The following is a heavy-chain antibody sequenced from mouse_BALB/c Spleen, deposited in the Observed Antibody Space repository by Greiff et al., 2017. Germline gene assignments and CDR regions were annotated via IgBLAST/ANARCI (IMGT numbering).Heavy chain of an antibody. CDR3: ATHPGTKYFDY. CDR2: INPYNGAT. D-gene: IGHD4-1*01. CDR1: GYSFTGYY. J-gene: IGHJ2*01. V-gene: IGHV1-31*01. Sequence: VQLQQSGPELVKPGASVKISCKASGYSFTGYYMHWVKQSHVKSLEWIGRINPYNGATSYNQNFKDKASLTVDKSSSTAYMELHSLTSEDSAVYYCATHPGTKYFDYWGQGTTLTVSS.